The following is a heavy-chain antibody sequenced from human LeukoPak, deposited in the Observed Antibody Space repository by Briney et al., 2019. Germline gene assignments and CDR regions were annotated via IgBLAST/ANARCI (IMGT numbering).Heavy chain of an antibody. CDR1: GFTFSSYW. V-gene: IGHV3-23*01. CDR3: ARVGRAITAAGFGAFDV. D-gene: IGHD6-25*01. Sequence: GGSLRLSCAASGFTFSSYWMHWVRQAPGKGLEWVSVISGSGDSTYYADSVKGRFTISRDNSKNTLYLQMDSLTAEDTAVYYCARVGRAITAAGFGAFDVWGQGTMATVSS. CDR2: ISGSGDST. J-gene: IGHJ3*01.